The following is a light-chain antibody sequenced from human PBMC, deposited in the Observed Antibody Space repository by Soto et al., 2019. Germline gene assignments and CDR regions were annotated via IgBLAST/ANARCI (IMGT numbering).Light chain of an antibody. J-gene: IGKJ5*01. V-gene: IGKV1-39*01. Sequence: DIQMTQSPSSLSASVGDRVTITCRASQTISNTLNWNQQRPGKPPNLLIYASSTLQSGVPPRFSGGGSGTEFTLTISSLQPEDFVTYYCQQTYSTPITFGLGTRLEIK. CDR1: QTISNT. CDR2: ASS. CDR3: QQTYSTPIT.